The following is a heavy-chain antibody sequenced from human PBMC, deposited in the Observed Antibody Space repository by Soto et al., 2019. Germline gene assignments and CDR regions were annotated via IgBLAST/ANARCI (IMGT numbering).Heavy chain of an antibody. CDR2: IYWDDSK. Sequence: QITLKESGPTLVRPTQTLTLTCAFSGFSLSTSGVGVGWIRQPPGKALEWLAVIYWDDSKHYSPSLKSRLTITIDTSKNQFVLTMTNMDPMYAGTYYCAHKGPEDWPLDYWGQGTLVTVSS. CDR3: AHKGPEDWPLDY. V-gene: IGHV2-5*02. J-gene: IGHJ4*02. CDR1: GFSLSTSGVG. D-gene: IGHD3-9*01.